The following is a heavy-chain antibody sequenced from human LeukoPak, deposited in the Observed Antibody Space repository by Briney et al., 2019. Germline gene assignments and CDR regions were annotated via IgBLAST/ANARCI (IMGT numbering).Heavy chain of an antibody. CDR2: IKSKSDGGTT. CDR3: ARDSPYSDYLIGGAFNI. D-gene: IGHD4-11*01. CDR1: GFTFSDAW. Sequence: GGSLRLSCAASGFTFSDAWMSWVRQAPGKGLEWVGHIKSKSDGGTTDYAAPVKGRFTISRDDSKNTLYLQMNGLKTEDTAVYYCARDSPYSDYLIGGAFNIWGQGTMVTVSS. J-gene: IGHJ3*02. V-gene: IGHV3-15*01.